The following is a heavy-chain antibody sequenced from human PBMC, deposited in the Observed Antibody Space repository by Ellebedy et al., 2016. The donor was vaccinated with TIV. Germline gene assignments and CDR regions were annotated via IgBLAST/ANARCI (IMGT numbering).Heavy chain of an antibody. D-gene: IGHD2-15*01. CDR3: ARSPDLGGYHYYYYGMDV. V-gene: IGHV4-59*01. CDR2: VYYTGST. CDR1: GGSLSSYY. J-gene: IGHJ6*02. Sequence: MPSETLSLTCSVSGGSLSSYYWSWIRQSPGKGLEWIGYVYYTGSTSYSPSLKSRVTISVDTSKNQFSLKLSSVTAADTAVYYCARSPDLGGYHYYYYGMDVWGQGTTVTVSS.